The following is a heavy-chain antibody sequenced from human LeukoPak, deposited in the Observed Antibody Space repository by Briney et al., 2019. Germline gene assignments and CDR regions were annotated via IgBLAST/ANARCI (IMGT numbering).Heavy chain of an antibody. V-gene: IGHV4-61*09. CDR1: GGSISSGGYY. D-gene: IGHD6-19*01. J-gene: IGHJ5*02. Sequence: SQTLPLTCTVSGGSISSGGYYWSWIRQPPGKGLEWIGYIYTSGSTNYNPSLKSRVTISVDTSKNQFSLKLSSVTAADTAVYYCARLHSSGWYGNWFDPWGQGTLVTVSS. CDR2: IYTSGST. CDR3: ARLHSSGWYGNWFDP.